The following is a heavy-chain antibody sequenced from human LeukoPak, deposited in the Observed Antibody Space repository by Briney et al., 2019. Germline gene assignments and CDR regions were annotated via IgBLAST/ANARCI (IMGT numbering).Heavy chain of an antibody. Sequence: SETLSLTCTVSGGSISSSSYYWGWIRQPPGKGLEWIGTIYHRGSTVFNPSLKSRVTIFVDTSKNQFSLKVTSVTAADTAIYYCTREWDSGYDYVDSWGQGTLVTVSS. CDR1: GGSISSSSYY. D-gene: IGHD5-12*01. V-gene: IGHV4-39*02. J-gene: IGHJ4*02. CDR3: TREWDSGYDYVDS. CDR2: IYHRGST.